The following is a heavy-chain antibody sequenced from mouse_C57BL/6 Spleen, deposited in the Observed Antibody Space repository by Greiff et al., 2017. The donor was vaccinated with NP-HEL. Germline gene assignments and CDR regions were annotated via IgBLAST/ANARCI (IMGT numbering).Heavy chain of an antibody. CDR1: GYTFTSYW. CDR2: INPSSGYT. V-gene: IGHV1-7*01. J-gene: IGHJ4*01. D-gene: IGHD2-2*01. CDR3: ARLEYGYDDAMDY. Sequence: QVQLQQSGAELAKPGASVKLSCKASGYTFTSYWMHWVKQRPGQGLEWIGYINPSSGYTKYNQKFKDKATLTADKSSSTAYMQLSSLAYEDSAVYYCARLEYGYDDAMDYWGQGTSVTVSS.